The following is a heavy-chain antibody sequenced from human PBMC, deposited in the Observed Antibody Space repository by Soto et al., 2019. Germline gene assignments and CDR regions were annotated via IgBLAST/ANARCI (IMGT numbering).Heavy chain of an antibody. CDR2: IYHSGST. V-gene: IGHV4-30-2*01. Sequence: QLQLQESGSGLVKPSQTLSLTCAASGGSISSGGYSWGWIRQPPGKGLEWIGYIYHSGSTYYNPSLKSRVTISVDRSKNQFSLKLSSVTAADTAVYYCAGGIAARPLGYWGQGTLVTVSS. CDR1: GGSISSGGYS. D-gene: IGHD6-6*01. J-gene: IGHJ4*02. CDR3: AGGIAARPLGY.